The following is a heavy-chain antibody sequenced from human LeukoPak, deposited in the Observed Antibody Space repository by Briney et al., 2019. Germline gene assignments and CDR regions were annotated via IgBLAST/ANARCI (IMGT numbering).Heavy chain of an antibody. V-gene: IGHV1-2*02. Sequence: GASVKVSCKASGYTFTGYLMHWVRQAPGQGLEWMGWITPSGGTNYPQKFQGRVAITRDTSITTAYMDLSRLTSDDTAVYYCARDRYGDGFAHFDYWGQGALVTVSS. CDR3: ARDRYGDGFAHFDY. D-gene: IGHD5-24*01. CDR2: ITPSGGT. CDR1: GYTFTGYL. J-gene: IGHJ4*02.